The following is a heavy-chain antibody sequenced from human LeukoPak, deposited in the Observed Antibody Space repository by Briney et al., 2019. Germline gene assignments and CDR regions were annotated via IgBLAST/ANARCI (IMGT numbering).Heavy chain of an antibody. CDR3: AKDRETYEYTFDY. V-gene: IGHV3-33*06. CDR1: GFSFSTYG. J-gene: IGHJ4*02. CDR2: MWYDGSKD. Sequence: GGSLRLSCAASGFSFSTYGIHWVRQAPGKGLEWVAVMWYDGSKDYYADSVKGRFTISRDTSKNTLYLQMNNLRAEGTAVYYCAKDRETYEYTFDYWGQGTLVTVSS. D-gene: IGHD6-6*01.